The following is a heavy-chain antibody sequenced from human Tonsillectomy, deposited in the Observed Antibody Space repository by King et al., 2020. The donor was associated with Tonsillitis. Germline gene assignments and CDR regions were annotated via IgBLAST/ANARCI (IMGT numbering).Heavy chain of an antibody. CDR2: ISWNSNSI. V-gene: IGHV3-9*01. D-gene: IGHD3-3*01. CDR1: GFTFHDYA. Sequence: VQLVESGGGLVQPGRSLRLSCAASGFTFHDYAMHWVRQAPGKGLEWVSGISWNSNSIGYADSVKGRFTISRDNAKNSLYLQMNSLRAEDTALYYCAKDYGLYDFWSGYPFDYWGQGTLVTVSS. J-gene: IGHJ4*02. CDR3: AKDYGLYDFWSGYPFDY.